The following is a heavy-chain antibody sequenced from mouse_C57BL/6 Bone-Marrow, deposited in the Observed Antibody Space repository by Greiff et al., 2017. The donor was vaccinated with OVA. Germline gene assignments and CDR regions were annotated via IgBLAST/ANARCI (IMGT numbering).Heavy chain of an antibody. Sequence: QVHVKQSGPGLVQPSQSLSITCTVSGFSLTSYGVHWVRQSPGKGLEWLGVIWRGGSTDYNAAFISRLSISKANSKSQVFFKMNSLQADDTAIYYCARNFPYYYGAMDYWGQGTSVTVSS. CDR2: IWRGGST. J-gene: IGHJ4*01. CDR1: GFSLTSYG. D-gene: IGHD1-1*01. CDR3: ARNFPYYYGAMDY. V-gene: IGHV2-2*01.